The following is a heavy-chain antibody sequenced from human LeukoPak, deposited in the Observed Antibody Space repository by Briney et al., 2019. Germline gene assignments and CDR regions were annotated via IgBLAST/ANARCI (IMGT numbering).Heavy chain of an antibody. CDR3: ASELYDILTGTFDY. J-gene: IGHJ4*02. D-gene: IGHD3-9*01. CDR2: IIPIFGTA. V-gene: IGHV1-69*06. Sequence: SVKVSCKASGGTFSSYAISWVRQAPGQGLGWVGGIIPIFGTANYAQKFQGRVTITADKSTSTAYMELSSLRSEDTAVYYCASELYDILTGTFDYWGQGTLVTVSS. CDR1: GGTFSSYA.